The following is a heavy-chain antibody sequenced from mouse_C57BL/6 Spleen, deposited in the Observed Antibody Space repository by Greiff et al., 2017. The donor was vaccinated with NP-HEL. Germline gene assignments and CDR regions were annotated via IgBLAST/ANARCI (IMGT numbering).Heavy chain of an antibody. CDR2: ISDGGSYT. Sequence: EVKVVESGGGLVKPGGSLKLSCAASGFTFSSYAMSWVRQTPEKRLEWVATISDGGSYTYYPDNVKGRFTISRDNAKNNLYLQMSHLKSEDTAMYYCAREGYYGSSLWFAYWGQGTLVTVSA. J-gene: IGHJ3*01. CDR3: AREGYYGSSLWFAY. CDR1: GFTFSSYA. D-gene: IGHD1-1*01. V-gene: IGHV5-4*01.